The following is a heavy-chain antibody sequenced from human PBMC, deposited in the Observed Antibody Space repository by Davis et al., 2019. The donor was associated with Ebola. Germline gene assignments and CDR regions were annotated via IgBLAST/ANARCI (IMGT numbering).Heavy chain of an antibody. D-gene: IGHD2-2*01. V-gene: IGHV3-33*01. CDR2: IFYDGSNK. CDR3: ARGSMVPAATHFDN. J-gene: IGHJ4*02. Sequence: GGSLRPSCEASGFTSSSFGMHWVRQSQGQGLEWVALIFYDGSNKYYADSVKGRFTIARDNSKNTLYLEMNSLRAEDTAVYYCARGSMVPAATHFDNWGQGTLVTVSS. CDR1: GFTSSSFG.